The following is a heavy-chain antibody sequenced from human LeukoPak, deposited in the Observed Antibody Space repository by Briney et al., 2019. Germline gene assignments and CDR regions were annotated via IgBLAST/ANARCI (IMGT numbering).Heavy chain of an antibody. J-gene: IGHJ6*04. Sequence: GGSLRLSCAASGLTFRNYWMSWIRQAPGKGLEWVANIKQDGSEKYYVDSVKGRFTISRDNAKNSLYLQMNSLRAEDTAVYYCARDGPNYDFWSGYYRHGMDVWGKGTTVTVSS. V-gene: IGHV3-7*01. CDR2: IKQDGSEK. CDR1: GLTFRNYW. D-gene: IGHD3-3*01. CDR3: ARDGPNYDFWSGYYRHGMDV.